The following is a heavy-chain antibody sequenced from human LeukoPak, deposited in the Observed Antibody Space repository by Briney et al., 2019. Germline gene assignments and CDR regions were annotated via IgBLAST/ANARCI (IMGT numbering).Heavy chain of an antibody. CDR3: ARDRGNSIVGSDFDS. CDR2: IDSSSSPI. D-gene: IGHD1-26*01. V-gene: IGHV3-48*01. Sequence: GGSLRLSCAASGFTFSSSNMNWVRQAPGKGLEWVSYIDSSSSPIYYADSVKGRFTISRDNAKNSVYLQMNSLRAEDTAVYYCARDRGNSIVGSDFDSWGQGTLVTVSS. CDR1: GFTFSSSN. J-gene: IGHJ4*02.